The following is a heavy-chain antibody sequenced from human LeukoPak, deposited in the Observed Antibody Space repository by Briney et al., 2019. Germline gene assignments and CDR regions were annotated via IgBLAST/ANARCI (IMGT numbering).Heavy chain of an antibody. Sequence: GGSLRLSCAASGFTFNSLAMSWVRQAPGKGLEWVSTISGIGTTTYYADSVEGRFTISRDYSKNTLYLQMNSLRAEDAAMYYCATPLTAVATFHRLDYWGQGTLVTVSS. J-gene: IGHJ4*02. D-gene: IGHD4-23*01. CDR2: ISGIGTTT. CDR3: ATPLTAVATFHRLDY. V-gene: IGHV3-23*01. CDR1: GFTFNSLA.